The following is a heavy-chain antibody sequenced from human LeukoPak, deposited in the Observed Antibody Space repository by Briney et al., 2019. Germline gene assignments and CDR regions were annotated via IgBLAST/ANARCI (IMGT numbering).Heavy chain of an antibody. CDR3: ASGSGSYRTPYYYVDV. Sequence: GGSLRLSCVASGFTLSSNYMSWVRQARGKGVEWGSVIYSGGSTYYADSVKGRFTISRDNSKNTLYLQMNSLRADDTAVYYCASGSGSYRTPYYYVDVWGTGTTVTVSS. D-gene: IGHD3-10*01. CDR2: IYSGGST. V-gene: IGHV3-53*01. J-gene: IGHJ6*03. CDR1: GFTLSSNY.